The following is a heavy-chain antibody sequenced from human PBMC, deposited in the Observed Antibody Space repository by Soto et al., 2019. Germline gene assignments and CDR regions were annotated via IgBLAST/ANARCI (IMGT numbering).Heavy chain of an antibody. V-gene: IGHV3-15*07. CDR1: GFTFSNAW. CDR3: TTHLNYYDSSGYYYLNWFDP. J-gene: IGHJ5*02. Sequence: GGSLRLSCEDSGFTFSNAWINWVRQAPGKGLEWVGRIKSKTDGGTTDYAAPVKGRFTISRDDSKITLYLQMNSLKTEDTAVYYCTTHLNYYDSSGYYYLNWFDPWGQGTLVTVS. CDR2: IKSKTDGGTT. D-gene: IGHD3-22*01.